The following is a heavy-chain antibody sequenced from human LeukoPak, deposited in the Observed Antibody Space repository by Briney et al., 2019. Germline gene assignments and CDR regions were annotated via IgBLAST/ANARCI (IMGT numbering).Heavy chain of an antibody. D-gene: IGHD6-19*01. J-gene: IGHJ4*02. CDR1: GFTFSSYG. CDR3: ANIAVAGKLGVDY. CDR2: IRYDGSNK. V-gene: IGHV3-30*02. Sequence: GGSLRLYCAASGFTFSSYGMHWVRQAPGKGLEWVAFIRYDGSNKYYADSVKGRFTISRDNSKNTLYLQMNSLRAEDTAVYYCANIAVAGKLGVDYWGQGTLVTVSS.